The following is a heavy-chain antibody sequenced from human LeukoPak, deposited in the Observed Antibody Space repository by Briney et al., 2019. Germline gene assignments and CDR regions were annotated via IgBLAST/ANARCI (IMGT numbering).Heavy chain of an antibody. CDR3: ARDLKGETTSAWGTFDY. J-gene: IGHJ4*02. D-gene: IGHD1-7*01. Sequence: GGSLRLSCAASGFTFSSYGMHWVRQAPGKGLEWVAVISYDGSNKYYADSVKGRFTISRDNSKNTLYLQMNSLRAEDTAVYYCARDLKGETTSAWGTFDYWGQGTLVTVSS. CDR2: ISYDGSNK. CDR1: GFTFSSYG. V-gene: IGHV3-30*03.